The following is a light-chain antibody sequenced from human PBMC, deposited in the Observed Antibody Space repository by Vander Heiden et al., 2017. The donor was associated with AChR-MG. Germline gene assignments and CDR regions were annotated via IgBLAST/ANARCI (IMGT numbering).Light chain of an antibody. Sequence: QSVLPQPPSVSGAPGQRVTISCTGTNSNIGAGYDGHWYQQLPGIAPNLLIYGNINRPSGVPDRFSASKSGTSASLAITGLQAEDEADYYCQSYDISLSGSVVFGGGTKLTVL. V-gene: IGLV1-40*01. CDR1: NSNIGAGYD. CDR3: QSYDISLSGSVV. CDR2: GNI. J-gene: IGLJ2*01.